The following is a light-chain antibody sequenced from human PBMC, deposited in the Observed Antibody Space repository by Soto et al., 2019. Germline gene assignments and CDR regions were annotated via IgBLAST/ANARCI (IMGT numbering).Light chain of an antibody. V-gene: IGLV2-14*03. CDR2: DVS. CDR1: SIDVGGYNY. Sequence: QSALTQPASVSGSLGQSITISCTGTSIDVGGYNYVSWYQQHPGQAPKLLIYDVSHRPSGISYRFSGSKSGNTASLTISGLQAEDEAEYYGSSYTGSAALVIFGGGTKLTVL. J-gene: IGLJ2*01. CDR3: SSYTGSAALVI.